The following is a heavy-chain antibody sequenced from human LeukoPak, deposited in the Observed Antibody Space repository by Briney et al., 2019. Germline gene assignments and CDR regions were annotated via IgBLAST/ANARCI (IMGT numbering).Heavy chain of an antibody. CDR3: ARPYIAMALDY. CDR1: GFTLSNYW. J-gene: IGHJ4*02. CDR2: INQDGSEK. V-gene: IGHV3-7*03. Sequence: GGSLRLSGAASGFTLSNYWMTWVRQAPGKGLEWVAIINQDGSEKYYLDSVKGRFTISNDNAKNSLFLQMNSLRAEDTAVYYCARPYIAMALDYWGQGALVTVSS. D-gene: IGHD3-10*01.